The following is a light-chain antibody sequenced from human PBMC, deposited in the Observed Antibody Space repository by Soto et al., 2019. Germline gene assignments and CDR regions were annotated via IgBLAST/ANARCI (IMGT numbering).Light chain of an antibody. CDR2: EVR. V-gene: IGLV2-14*01. Sequence: QSALTQPASVSGSPGQSITISCTGTSDDVGGYNYVSWYQQHPGKVPKLMIYEVRNRPSGISYRFSGSKSGNTAFLTISGLQEDDEADYYCSSYTTSTSFILFGGGTKVTVL. CDR1: SDDVGGYNY. CDR3: SSYTTSTSFIL. J-gene: IGLJ2*01.